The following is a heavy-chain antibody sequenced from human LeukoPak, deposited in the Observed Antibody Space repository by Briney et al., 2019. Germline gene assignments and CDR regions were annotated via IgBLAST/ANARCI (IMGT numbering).Heavy chain of an antibody. Sequence: PGGSLRLSCAASGFTFTSYSMNWVRQAPGKGLEWASTISGGGGSTYYADSVKGRFTISRDNSKNTLYLQVNSLRAEDTAVYYCAKGGKWDVTPFDYWGQGTLVIVSS. V-gene: IGHV3-23*01. CDR1: GFTFTSYS. CDR2: ISGGGGST. J-gene: IGHJ4*02. CDR3: AKGGKWDVTPFDY. D-gene: IGHD1-26*01.